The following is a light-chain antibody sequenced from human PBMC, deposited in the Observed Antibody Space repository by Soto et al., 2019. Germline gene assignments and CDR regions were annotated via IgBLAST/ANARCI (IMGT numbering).Light chain of an antibody. CDR3: SSYTSTSSDV. CDR2: EVS. Sequence: ALAQPASVSGSPGQPITVSCTGTSSDVGGYNSVSWYQQHPGKPPKLIIYEVSNRPSGVSDRFSGSKSGNTASLTISGLQAEDEADYYCSSYTSTSSDVFATGTKVTVL. V-gene: IGLV2-14*03. CDR1: SSDVGGYNS. J-gene: IGLJ1*01.